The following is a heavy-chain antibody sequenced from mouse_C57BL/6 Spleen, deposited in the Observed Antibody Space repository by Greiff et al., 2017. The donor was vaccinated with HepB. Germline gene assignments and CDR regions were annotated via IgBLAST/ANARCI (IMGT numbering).Heavy chain of an antibody. V-gene: IGHV1-54*01. CDR3: ARDYYGSSRFAY. J-gene: IGHJ3*01. D-gene: IGHD1-1*01. CDR1: GYAFTNYL. Sequence: VQLQQSGAELVRPGTSVKVSCKGSGYAFTNYLIEWVKQRPGQGLEWIGVINPGSGGTNYNEKFKGKATLTADKSSSTAYMQLSSLTSEDSAVYFCARDYYGSSRFAYWGQGTLVTVSA. CDR2: INPGSGGT.